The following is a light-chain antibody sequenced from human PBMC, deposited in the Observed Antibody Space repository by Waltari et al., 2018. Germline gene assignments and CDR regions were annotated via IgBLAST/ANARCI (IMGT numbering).Light chain of an antibody. J-gene: IGKJ2*01. CDR1: ENVSKW. CDR2: KAS. V-gene: IGKV1-5*03. CDR3: QQSYTYSYT. Sequence: DIQMTQSPSTLSASVGDRVTITCRASENVSKWLAWYQQKPGKAPKLLVYKASTLRMGVPSRFSGSGSGTEFSLTISSLQPDDFETYYCQQSYTYSYTFGQGTKLEIK.